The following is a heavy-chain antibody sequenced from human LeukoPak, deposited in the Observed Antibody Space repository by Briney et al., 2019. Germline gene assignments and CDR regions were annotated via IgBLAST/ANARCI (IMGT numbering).Heavy chain of an antibody. CDR3: ARRLVGQTFDY. V-gene: IGHV4-61*01. D-gene: IGHD3-10*01. CDR2: IYHSGST. CDR1: GGSVSSNNYQ. J-gene: IGHJ4*02. Sequence: SETLSLTCTVSGGSVSSNNYQWNWIRQPPGKGLEWIGNIYHSGSTNYNPSLKSRVTISVDTSKNQFSLKLSSVTAADTAVYYCARRLVGQTFDYWGQGTLVTVSS.